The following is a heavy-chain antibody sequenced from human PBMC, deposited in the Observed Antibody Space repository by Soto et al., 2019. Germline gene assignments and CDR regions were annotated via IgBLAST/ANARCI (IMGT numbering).Heavy chain of an antibody. J-gene: IGHJ4*02. CDR1: GGSISSYY. D-gene: IGHD1-26*01. V-gene: IGHV4-59*01. Sequence: QVQLQESGPGLVKPSETLSLTCTVSGGSISSYYWSWIRQPPGKGLEWIGYIYYSGSTNYNPSLKSRVTISVDTSKNQFSLKLSSVTAADTAVYYCARVNKVGATRGVIYYWGQGTLVTVSS. CDR2: IYYSGST. CDR3: ARVNKVGATRGVIYY.